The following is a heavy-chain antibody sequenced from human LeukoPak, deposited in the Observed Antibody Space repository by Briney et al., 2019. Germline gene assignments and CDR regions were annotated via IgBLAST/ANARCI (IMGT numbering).Heavy chain of an antibody. CDR3: AKEIDTLGTNAFDI. CDR2: SSGDGGST. Sequence: GGSLRLSCAASGFTFDDYAMHWVRQAPGKGLEWVSLSSGDGGSTYYADSVRGRFTISRDNSKNSLYLQMYSLRTEDTAFYYCAKEIDTLGTNAFDIWGQGTMVTVSS. D-gene: IGHD2-15*01. V-gene: IGHV3-43*02. CDR1: GFTFDDYA. J-gene: IGHJ3*02.